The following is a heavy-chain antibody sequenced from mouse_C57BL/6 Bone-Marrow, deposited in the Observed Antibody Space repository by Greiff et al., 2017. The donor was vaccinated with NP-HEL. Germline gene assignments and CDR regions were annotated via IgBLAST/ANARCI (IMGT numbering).Heavy chain of an antibody. CDR3: ARGGDGSHFDY. V-gene: IGHV1-69*01. CDR1: GYTFTSYW. J-gene: IGHJ2*01. Sequence: QVQLQQPGAELVMPGASVKLSCKASGYTFTSYWMHWVKQRPGQGLEWIGEIDPSDSYTNYNQKFKGKSTLTVDKSSSTAYMQLSSLTSEDSAVYDGARGGDGSHFDYWGQGTTLTVSS. CDR2: IDPSDSYT. D-gene: IGHD2-3*01.